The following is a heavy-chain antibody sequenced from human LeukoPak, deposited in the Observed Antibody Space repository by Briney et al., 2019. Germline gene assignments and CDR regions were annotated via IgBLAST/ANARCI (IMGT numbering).Heavy chain of an antibody. J-gene: IGHJ3*02. Sequence: SVKVSCKASGGTFSSYAISWVRQAPGQGLEWMGGIIPIFGTANYAQKFQGRVTITTDESTRTAYMELSSLRSEDTAVYYCARLVEDAFDIWGQGTMVTVSS. V-gene: IGHV1-69*05. D-gene: IGHD2-15*01. CDR3: ARLVEDAFDI. CDR1: GGTFSSYA. CDR2: IIPIFGTA.